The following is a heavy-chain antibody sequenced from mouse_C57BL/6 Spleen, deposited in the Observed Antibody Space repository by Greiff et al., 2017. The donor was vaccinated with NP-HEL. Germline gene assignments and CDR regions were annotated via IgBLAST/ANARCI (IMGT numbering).Heavy chain of an antibody. CDR3: TTKYGGFAY. V-gene: IGHV14-4*01. CDR2: IDPENGDT. J-gene: IGHJ3*01. Sequence: VQLQQSGAELVRPGASVKLSCTASGFNIKDDYMHWVKQRPEQGLEWIGWIDPENGDTEYASKFQGKATITADTSSNTAYLQLSSLTSEDTAVYYCTTKYGGFAYWGQGTLVTVSA. D-gene: IGHD2-10*02. CDR1: GFNIKDDY.